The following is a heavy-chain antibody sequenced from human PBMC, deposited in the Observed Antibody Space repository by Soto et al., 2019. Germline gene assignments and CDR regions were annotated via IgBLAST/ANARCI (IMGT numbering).Heavy chain of an antibody. Sequence: QITLKESGPSLVNPTQSLTLTCSFSGFSLTTTEVAVGWIRQPPGKALEWLALIYWDDDKRYSPSLKSSLTIPKDTGQKPVGLTMDKLPPEDPAPYFCSPRRPKATGAFYHRGQGILVTVSS. CDR1: GFSLTTTEVA. V-gene: IGHV2-5*02. J-gene: IGHJ4*01. CDR3: SPRRPKATGAFYH. CDR2: IYWDDDK.